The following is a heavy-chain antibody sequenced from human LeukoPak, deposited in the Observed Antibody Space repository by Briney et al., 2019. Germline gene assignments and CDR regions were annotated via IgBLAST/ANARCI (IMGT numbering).Heavy chain of an antibody. CDR2: ISSSSATI. V-gene: IGHV3-48*01. CDR3: AREDGYCSGGNCYSYFDS. Sequence: GGSLRLSCAASGFTFSYYTMSWVRQAPGKGLEWVSYISSSSATIYYADSVKGRFTISRDNAKNSLYLQMNSLRAEDTAVYFCAREDGYCSGGNCYSYFDSWGQGTLVTVSA. CDR1: GFTFSYYT. J-gene: IGHJ4*02. D-gene: IGHD2-15*01.